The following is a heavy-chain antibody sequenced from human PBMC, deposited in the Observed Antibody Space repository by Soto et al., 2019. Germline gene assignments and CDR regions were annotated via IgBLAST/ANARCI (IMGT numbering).Heavy chain of an antibody. Sequence: DVQLLESGGGLVQPGGSLRLSCAASGFSFSSYAMVWVRQAPGKGLEWVSVISARGGSSYFADSVKGRFTISRDNSKNVLSLEMNSLRAEDTAIYFCAKGSIEYSASVDNWGQGILVLVSS. CDR2: ISARGGSS. CDR3: AKGSIEYSASVDN. J-gene: IGHJ4*02. D-gene: IGHD4-4*01. CDR1: GFSFSSYA. V-gene: IGHV3-23*01.